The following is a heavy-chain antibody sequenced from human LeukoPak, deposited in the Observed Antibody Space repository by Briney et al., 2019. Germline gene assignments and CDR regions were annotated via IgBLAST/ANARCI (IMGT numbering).Heavy chain of an antibody. J-gene: IGHJ4*02. D-gene: IGHD2-15*01. CDR2: IWYDGSNK. CDR3: AKDEGYCSGGSCSTLDN. CDR1: GFTFSSYG. V-gene: IGHV3-30*02. Sequence: GGSLRLSCAASGFTFSSYGMHWVRQAPGKGLEWVAVIWYDGSNKYYADSVKGRFTISRDNSENTLYLQMNSLRAEDTAVYYCAKDEGYCSGGSCSTLDNWGQGTLVTVSS.